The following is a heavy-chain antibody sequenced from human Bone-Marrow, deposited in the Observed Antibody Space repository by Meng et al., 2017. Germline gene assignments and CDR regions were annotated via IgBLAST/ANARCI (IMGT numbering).Heavy chain of an antibody. CDR2: IYYSGTT. D-gene: IGHD3-16*01. CDR3: ARDIRQGGNIWFDP. V-gene: IGHV4-31*01. J-gene: IGHJ5*02. CDR1: GGSMSSGGYY. Sequence: QVRLQEAGPGPLKPSPTLSLTCTVSGGSMSSGGYYWSWIRQHPGKGLEWIGYIYYSGTTYYNPSLSSLVTISVDTSKNQFSLNLSSVTAADTAVYYCARDIRQGGNIWFDPWGQGTLVTVSS.